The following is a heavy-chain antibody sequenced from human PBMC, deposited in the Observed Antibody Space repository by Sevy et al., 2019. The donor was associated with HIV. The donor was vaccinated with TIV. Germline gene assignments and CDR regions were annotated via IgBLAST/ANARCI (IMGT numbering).Heavy chain of an antibody. V-gene: IGHV4-30-4*01. Sequence: SETLSLTCTVSGGSISSGDYYWSWIRQPPGKGLEWIGYIYYSGSTYYNPSLKSRVTISVDTSKNQFSLKLGSVTAADTAVYYCARDRYDYVWGSYRRNWFDPWGQGTLVTVSS. CDR1: GGSISSGDYY. D-gene: IGHD3-16*02. CDR3: ARDRYDYVWGSYRRNWFDP. J-gene: IGHJ5*02. CDR2: IYYSGST.